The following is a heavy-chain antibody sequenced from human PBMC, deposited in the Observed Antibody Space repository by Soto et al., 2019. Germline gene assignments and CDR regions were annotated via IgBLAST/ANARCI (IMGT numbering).Heavy chain of an antibody. J-gene: IGHJ4*02. CDR3: VKDAGDYSFDY. Sequence: EVQLVESGGGLVQPGGSLRLSCAASGFTFSNYWMSWVRQAPGKGLEWVAKINQGGSEKWSADSVKGRFTISRDNAKNSLYLQLNSLVAEDTAVYYCVKDAGDYSFDYWGQGTLVTVSS. CDR1: GFTFSNYW. CDR2: INQGGSEK. V-gene: IGHV3-7*03. D-gene: IGHD4-17*01.